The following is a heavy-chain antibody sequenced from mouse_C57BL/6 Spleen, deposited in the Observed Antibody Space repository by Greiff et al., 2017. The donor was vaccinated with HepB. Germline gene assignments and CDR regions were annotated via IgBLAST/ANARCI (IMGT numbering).Heavy chain of an antibody. CDR2: INPNNGGT. V-gene: IGHV1-22*01. D-gene: IGHD2-3*01. Sequence: EVQLQQSGPELVKPGASVKMSCKASGYTFTDYNMHWVKQSHGKSLEWIGYINPNNGGTSYNQKFKGKATLTVNKSSSTAYMELRSLTSEDSAVYYCARCPIYDGYPYYFDYWGQGTTLTVSS. CDR3: ARCPIYDGYPYYFDY. J-gene: IGHJ2*01. CDR1: GYTFTDYN.